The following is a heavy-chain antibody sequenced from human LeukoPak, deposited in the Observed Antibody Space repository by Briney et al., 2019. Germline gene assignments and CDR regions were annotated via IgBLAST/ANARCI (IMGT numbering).Heavy chain of an antibody. V-gene: IGHV3-49*03. Sequence: TGGSLRLSCTASGFTFADYPMSWFRQAPGKGLEWVGFIKSKTSGGTTDYAASVKGRFTISRDNSKNTLYLQMNSLRAEDTAVYYCAKDIGDGYNFYYWGQGTLVTVSS. CDR3: AKDIGDGYNFYY. CDR1: GFTFADYP. D-gene: IGHD5-24*01. CDR2: IKSKTSGGTT. J-gene: IGHJ4*02.